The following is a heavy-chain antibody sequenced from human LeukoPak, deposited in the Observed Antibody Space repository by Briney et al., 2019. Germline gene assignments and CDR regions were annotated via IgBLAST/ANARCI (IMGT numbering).Heavy chain of an antibody. CDR1: GFIFSRYA. J-gene: IGHJ5*02. D-gene: IGHD4-17*01. Sequence: GGSLRLSCAASGFIFSRYAMSWVRQAPGKGLEWVSSIGGSGDGTCYTDSVKGRFTISRDNSKNILYLQMNSLRAEDTAVYYCAKDDYGDYVRWFDPWGQGTLVTVSS. CDR3: AKDDYGDYVRWFDP. CDR2: IGGSGDGT. V-gene: IGHV3-23*01.